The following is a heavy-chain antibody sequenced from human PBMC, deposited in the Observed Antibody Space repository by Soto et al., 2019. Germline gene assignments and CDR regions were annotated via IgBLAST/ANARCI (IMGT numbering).Heavy chain of an antibody. D-gene: IGHD6-19*01. CDR3: ETEAGSIGGWFGRKFDS. CDR1: GFSFSTPA. CDR2: IISGGTTT. J-gene: IGHJ4*02. V-gene: IGHV3-23*01. Sequence: GGSLRLSCTASGFSFSTPAMSWVRQAPGKGLEWGSSIISGGTTTFYAASVEGRFPISREKSKNTLYLQMNSLRADATAGNYCETEAGSIGGWFGRKFDSWGQGTQVTVSS.